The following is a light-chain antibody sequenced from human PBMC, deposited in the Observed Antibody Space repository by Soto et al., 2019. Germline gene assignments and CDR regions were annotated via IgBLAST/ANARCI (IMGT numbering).Light chain of an antibody. CDR3: QQYNNWPWT. CDR1: QSVSSN. CDR2: RAS. V-gene: IGKV3-15*01. J-gene: IGKJ1*01. Sequence: EIVITQSPATLSVSPGERATLSCRASQSVSSNLAWYQQKPGQAPRLLIYRASTRATGIPARFSGSGSGTEFTLTISSXQSEDLAVYYCQQYNNWPWTFGQGTKVDIK.